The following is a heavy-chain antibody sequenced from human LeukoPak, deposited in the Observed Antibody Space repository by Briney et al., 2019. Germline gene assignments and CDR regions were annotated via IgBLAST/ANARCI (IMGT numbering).Heavy chain of an antibody. V-gene: IGHV1-69*01. D-gene: IGHD5-12*01. CDR1: EGTFSSYA. Sequence: EASVKVSCKASEGTFSSYAISWVRQAPGQGLEWMGGIIPIFGTANYAQKFQGRVTITADESTSTAYMELSSLRSEDTAVYYCARVSGGYDMIFDYWGQGTLVTVSS. J-gene: IGHJ4*02. CDR2: IIPIFGTA. CDR3: ARVSGGYDMIFDY.